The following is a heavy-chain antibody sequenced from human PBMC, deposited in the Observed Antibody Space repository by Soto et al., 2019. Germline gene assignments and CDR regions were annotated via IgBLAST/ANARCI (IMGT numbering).Heavy chain of an antibody. CDR1: SGYA. CDR2: IRSKANSYAT. J-gene: IGHJ4*02. Sequence: SGYAMNWVRQASGKGLEWVGRIRSKANSYATAYAASVKGRFTISRDDSKNTAYLQMNSLKTEDTAVYYCTAWNSGSQTDYWGQGTLVTVSS. CDR3: TAWNSGSQTDY. V-gene: IGHV3-73*01. D-gene: IGHD1-26*01.